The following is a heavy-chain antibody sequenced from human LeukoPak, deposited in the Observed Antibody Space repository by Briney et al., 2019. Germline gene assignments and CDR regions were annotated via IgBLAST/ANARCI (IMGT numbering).Heavy chain of an antibody. CDR1: GFTFRNFW. Sequence: GGSLRLSCAASGFTFRNFWMSWVRQAPGKGLEWVANMNEEASRIYYLDSVKGRFTISRDSAKNSLFLQMNSLRAEDTAVYYCARDGDGLIFPTDSRGQGTLVTVSS. CDR2: MNEEASRI. CDR3: ARDGDGLIFPTDS. J-gene: IGHJ4*02. D-gene: IGHD2-21*01. V-gene: IGHV3-7*01.